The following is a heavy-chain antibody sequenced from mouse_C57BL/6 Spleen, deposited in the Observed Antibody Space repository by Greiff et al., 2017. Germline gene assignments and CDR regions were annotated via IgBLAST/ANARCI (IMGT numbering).Heavy chain of an antibody. Sequence: QVQLKESGAELVRPGASVKLSCKASGYTFPDYYINWVKQRPGQGLEWIARIYPGSGNTYYNEKFKGKATLTAEKSSSTAYMQLSSLTSEDYAVYFCARTAHYYGSTFDYWGQGTTLTVSS. CDR1: GYTFPDYY. CDR3: ARTAHYYGSTFDY. J-gene: IGHJ2*01. D-gene: IGHD1-1*01. V-gene: IGHV1-76*01. CDR2: IYPGSGNT.